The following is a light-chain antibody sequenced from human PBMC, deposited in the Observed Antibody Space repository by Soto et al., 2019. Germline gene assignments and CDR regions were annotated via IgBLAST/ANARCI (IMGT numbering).Light chain of an antibody. V-gene: IGLV1-40*01. CDR3: QSYDTSLSDVL. CDR2: NND. J-gene: IGLJ2*01. Sequence: QSVLTQPPSVSGAPGQRVTVSCTGRSSNIGAGHHVHWYQQLPGTAPKLLIYNNDNRPSGVPDRFSGSKSGTSASLAISGLQAEDEAEYYCQSYDTSLSDVLFGGGTKVTVL. CDR1: SSNIGAGHH.